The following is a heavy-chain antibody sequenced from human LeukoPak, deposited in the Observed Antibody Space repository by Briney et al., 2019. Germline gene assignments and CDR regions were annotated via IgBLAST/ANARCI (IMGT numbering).Heavy chain of an antibody. J-gene: IGHJ4*02. Sequence: GGSLRLSCAASGFTFSSYWMSWVRQAPGKGLEWVANIKQDGSEKYYVDSVKGRFTISRDNAKNSLYLQMNSLRAEDTAVYYCARVSGSRLFDYWGQGTLVTVSP. V-gene: IGHV3-7*01. CDR3: ARVSGSRLFDY. D-gene: IGHD1-26*01. CDR2: IKQDGSEK. CDR1: GFTFSSYW.